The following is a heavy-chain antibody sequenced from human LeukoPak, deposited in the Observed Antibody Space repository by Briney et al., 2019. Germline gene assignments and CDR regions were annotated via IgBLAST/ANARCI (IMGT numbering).Heavy chain of an antibody. CDR1: GFTLSNYW. D-gene: IGHD3-10*01. J-gene: IGHJ6*02. CDR2: INADGSSA. V-gene: IGHV3-74*01. Sequence: GGSLRLSCAASGFTLSNYWMHWVRQAPGKGLVWVSRINADGSSASYADSVKGRFTISRDNAKNTLYLQMNSLRAEDTAMYYCARDYGRSRDYGLDVWGQGTTVTVSS. CDR3: ARDYGRSRDYGLDV.